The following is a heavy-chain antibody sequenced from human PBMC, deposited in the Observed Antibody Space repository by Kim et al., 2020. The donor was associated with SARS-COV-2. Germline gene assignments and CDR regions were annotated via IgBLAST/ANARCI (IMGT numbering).Heavy chain of an antibody. Sequence: SGPTLVNPTPTLTLTCTFSGFSLSSRGMCVSWIRQPPGKALEWLALIDWDDDKYYSTSLKTRLTISKDTSKNQVVLTMTNMDPVDTATYYCARITYYYGSGIYYGMDVWGQGTTVTVSS. CDR3: ARITYYYGSGIYYGMDV. CDR1: GFSLSSRGMC. V-gene: IGHV2-70*01. CDR2: IDWDDDK. D-gene: IGHD3-10*01. J-gene: IGHJ6*02.